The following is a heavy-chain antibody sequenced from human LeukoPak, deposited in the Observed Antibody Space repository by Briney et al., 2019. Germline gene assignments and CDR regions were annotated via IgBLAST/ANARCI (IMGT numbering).Heavy chain of an antibody. D-gene: IGHD6-13*01. CDR2: MNPNSGNT. CDR1: GYTLTELS. CDR3: ARDPAVSSSWYGGFDY. Sequence: GASVKVSCKVSGYTLTELSMHWVRQAPGQGLEWMGWMNPNSGNTGYAQKFQGRVTMTRNTSISTAYMELSSLRSEDTAVYYCARDPAVSSSWYGGFDYWGQGTLVTVSS. V-gene: IGHV1-8*01. J-gene: IGHJ4*02.